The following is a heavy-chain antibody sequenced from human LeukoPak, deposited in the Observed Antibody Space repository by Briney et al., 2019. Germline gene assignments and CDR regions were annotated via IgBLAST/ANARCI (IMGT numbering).Heavy chain of an antibody. J-gene: IGHJ4*02. CDR3: AKAPVTTCSGAYCYPFDY. Sequence: PGGSLRLSCAASGFALSSYAMSWVRQAPGKGLEWVSAISVSGNTYHADSVKGRFTISRDSSKNTLYLQMNRLRAEDAAVYYCAKAPVTTCSGAYCYPFDYWGQGTLLTVSS. CDR2: ISVSGNT. V-gene: IGHV3-23*01. CDR1: GFALSSYA. D-gene: IGHD2-21*01.